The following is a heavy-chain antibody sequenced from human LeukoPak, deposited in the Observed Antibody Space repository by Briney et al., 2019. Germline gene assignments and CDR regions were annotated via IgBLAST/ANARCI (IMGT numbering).Heavy chain of an antibody. Sequence: GGSLRLSCAASGFTFSSYGMHWVRQAPGKGLEWVSAITATSSSTHDADSVQGRFTISRDNSKNTLYLQMGSLRAEDMAVYYCARGQTGSGSYDFDYWGQGTLVTVSS. CDR1: GFTFSSYG. CDR3: ARGQTGSGSYDFDY. V-gene: IGHV3-NL1*01. CDR2: ITATSSST. J-gene: IGHJ4*02. D-gene: IGHD1-26*01.